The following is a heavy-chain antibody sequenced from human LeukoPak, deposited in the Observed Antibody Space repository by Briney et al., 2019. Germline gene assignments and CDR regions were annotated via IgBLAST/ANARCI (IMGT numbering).Heavy chain of an antibody. J-gene: IGHJ5*02. CDR1: GGSVSSYY. D-gene: IGHD6-13*01. Sequence: SETLSLTCTVSGGSVSSYYWSWTRQPAGKGLEWIGRIYSSGTTNYNPSLKSRVTMSVDTSKNHFSLQLISVTAADTAVYYCARGITAAGNVNWFDPWGQGTLVTVSS. CDR2: IYSSGTT. CDR3: ARGITAAGNVNWFDP. V-gene: IGHV4-4*07.